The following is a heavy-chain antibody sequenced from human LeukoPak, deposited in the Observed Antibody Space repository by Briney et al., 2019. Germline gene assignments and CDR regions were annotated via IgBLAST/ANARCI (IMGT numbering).Heavy chain of an antibody. D-gene: IGHD5-24*01. V-gene: IGHV4-59*01. Sequence: SETLSLTCTASGGSISSYYWSWIRQPPGKGLEWIGYIFYSGSANYNASLKSRVTISVDTSKNQFSLKLSSVTAADTAVYYCARVRDGYIDKRDDAFYIWGQGTMVTVSS. CDR2: IFYSGSA. CDR3: ARVRDGYIDKRDDAFYI. J-gene: IGHJ3*02. CDR1: GGSISSYY.